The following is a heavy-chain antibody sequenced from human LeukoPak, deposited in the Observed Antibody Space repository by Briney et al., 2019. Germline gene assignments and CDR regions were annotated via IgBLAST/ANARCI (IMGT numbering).Heavy chain of an antibody. J-gene: IGHJ6*03. V-gene: IGHV4-34*01. CDR1: GGSFSGYY. D-gene: IGHD3-10*01. Sequence: SETLSLTCAVYGGSFSGYYWSWIRQPPGKGLEWIGEINHSGSTNYNPSLKSRVTISVDTSKNQFSLKLSSVTAADTAVYYCARVYDYYGSGSYYGPRYYYYYMDVWGKGTTVTISS. CDR2: INHSGST. CDR3: ARVYDYYGSGSYYGPRYYYYYMDV.